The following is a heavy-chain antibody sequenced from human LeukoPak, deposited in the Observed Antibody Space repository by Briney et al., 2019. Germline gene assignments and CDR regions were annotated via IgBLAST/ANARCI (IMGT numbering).Heavy chain of an antibody. CDR3: AGGVLVVRGTNNRFDP. V-gene: IGHV4-30-2*01. CDR2: IYHSGST. J-gene: IGHJ5*02. CDR1: GGSISSGGYS. Sequence: SQTLSLTCAVSGGSISSGGYSWSWIRQPPGKGLEWIGYIYHSGSTYYNPSLKSRVTISVDRSKNQFSLKLSSVTAADKAVYYCAGGVLVVRGTNNRFDPWGQGTLVTVSS. D-gene: IGHD3-10*01.